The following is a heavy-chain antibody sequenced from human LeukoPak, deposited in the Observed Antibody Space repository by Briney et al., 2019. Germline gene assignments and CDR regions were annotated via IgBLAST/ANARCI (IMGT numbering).Heavy chain of an antibody. J-gene: IGHJ6*02. CDR2: ISSSSSTI. CDR3: AREKVYSGYDSDYYYGMDV. CDR1: GFTFSSYS. D-gene: IGHD5-12*01. Sequence: GGSLRLSCAASGFTFSSYSMNWVRHAPGKGLEWVSCISSSSSTIYYADSVKGRFTISRDNAKNSLYLQMNSLRAEDTAVYYCAREKVYSGYDSDYYYGMDVWGQGTTVTVSS. V-gene: IGHV3-48*01.